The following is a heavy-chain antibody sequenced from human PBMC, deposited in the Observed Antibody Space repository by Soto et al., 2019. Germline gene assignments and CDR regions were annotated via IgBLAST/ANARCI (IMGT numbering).Heavy chain of an antibody. V-gene: IGHV4-59*01. Sequence: TSETLSLTCTVSGDTSTSYYWGWIRQAPGKGLEWIGHIHNSGTSTHNPSLNGRATISIDMSKKQFSLKLTSLTSADTAVYYCARDFYDSVGYTWFDSWSQGTLVTVSS. CDR1: GDTSTSYY. CDR2: IHNSGTS. CDR3: ARDFYDSVGYTWFDS. J-gene: IGHJ5*01. D-gene: IGHD3-22*01.